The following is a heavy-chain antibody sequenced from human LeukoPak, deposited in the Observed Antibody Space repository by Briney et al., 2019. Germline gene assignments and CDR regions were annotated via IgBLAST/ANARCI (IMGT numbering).Heavy chain of an antibody. D-gene: IGHD4-17*01. J-gene: IGHJ4*02. CDR1: GGSISNYY. CDR2: IYSSGTT. V-gene: IGHV4-4*07. Sequence: FETLPLTCTVSGGSISNYYWSWIRQPAGKGLEWIGRIYSSGTTIYNPSLKSRVTMSVDTSKNQFSLKLSSVTAADTAVYYCARGGDYGDLRYFDYWGQGTLLSLFS. CDR3: ARGGDYGDLRYFDY.